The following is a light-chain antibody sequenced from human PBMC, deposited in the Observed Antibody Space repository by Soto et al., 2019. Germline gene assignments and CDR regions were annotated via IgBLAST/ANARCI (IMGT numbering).Light chain of an antibody. J-gene: IGLJ1*01. CDR3: CSNAGRPDV. V-gene: IGLV2-11*01. CDR1: SSDIGGYNY. Sequence: QSALTQPRSVSGSPGQSVAISCTGTSSDIGGYNYVSWHQQHPGKAPKVMIYDVDKRPSGVPDRFSGSKSGNTASLTISDLQTEDEADYYCCSNAGRPDVFGTGTKLTVL. CDR2: DVD.